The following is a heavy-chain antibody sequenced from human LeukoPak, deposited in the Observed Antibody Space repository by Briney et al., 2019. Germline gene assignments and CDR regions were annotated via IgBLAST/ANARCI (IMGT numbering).Heavy chain of an antibody. CDR2: INPNSGGT. V-gene: IGHV1-2*02. J-gene: IGHJ4*02. D-gene: IGHD3-10*01. Sequence: GASVKVSCKASGSSFTGYYIHWVRQAPGQGLEWMGWINPNSGGTNYAQKFQGRVTMTRDTTISTAYMDLSRLRSDDSAVYYCARDPLGGFGELSNDYWGQGTLVTVSS. CDR3: ARDPLGGFGELSNDY. CDR1: GSSFTGYY.